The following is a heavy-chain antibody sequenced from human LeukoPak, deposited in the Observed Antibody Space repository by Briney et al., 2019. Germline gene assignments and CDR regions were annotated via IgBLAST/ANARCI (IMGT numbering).Heavy chain of an antibody. J-gene: IGHJ4*02. D-gene: IGHD6-6*01. Sequence: SETLSFTCTVSGGSISSSSYYWGWIRQPPGKGLEWIGSIYYSGSTYYNPSLKSRFTISVDTSKNQFSLKLSSVTAADTAVYYCARRARPEYYFDYWGQGTLLTVSS. CDR3: ARRARPEYYFDY. CDR1: GGSISSSSYY. CDR2: IYYSGST. V-gene: IGHV4-39*01.